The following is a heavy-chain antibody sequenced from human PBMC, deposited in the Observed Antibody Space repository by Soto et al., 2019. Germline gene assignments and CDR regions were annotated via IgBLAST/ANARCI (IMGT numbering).Heavy chain of an antibody. J-gene: IGHJ4*01. CDR1: GFTFSNFG. CDR2: IWHDGKNK. Sequence: QVQVVESGGGVVQPGTSLRLSCAASGFTFSNFGMHWVRQAPGKGLEWVAVIWHDGKNKYYADSVEGRFTISRDNSKKTLKLKNHSQRAEATGVFYCPQNLGKDVAIDFWGHGTVV. D-gene: IGHD2-21*01. V-gene: IGHV3-33*06. CDR3: PQNLGKDVAIDF.